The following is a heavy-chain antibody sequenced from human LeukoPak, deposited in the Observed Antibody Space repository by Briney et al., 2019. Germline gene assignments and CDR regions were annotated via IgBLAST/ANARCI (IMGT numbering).Heavy chain of an antibody. CDR2: INHSGST. Sequence: SETLSLTCAVSGGSISSGGYYWSWIRQPPGKGLEWIGEINHSGSTNYNPSLKSRVTISVDTSKNQFSLKLSSVTAADTAVYYCARTVLRMRSFFDYWGQGTLVTVSS. CDR3: ARTVLRMRSFFDY. V-gene: IGHV4-34*01. CDR1: GGSISSGGYY. D-gene: IGHD3-3*01. J-gene: IGHJ4*02.